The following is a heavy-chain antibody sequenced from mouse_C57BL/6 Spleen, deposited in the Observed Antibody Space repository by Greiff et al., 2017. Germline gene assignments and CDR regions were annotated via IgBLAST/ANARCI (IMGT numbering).Heavy chain of an antibody. J-gene: IGHJ1*03. CDR3: AREETGYFDV. V-gene: IGHV1-52*01. CDR2: IDPSDSET. Sequence: QVQLQQPGAELVRPGSSVKLSCKASGYTFTSYWMHWVKQRPIQGLEWIGNIDPSDSETHSNQKFKDKATLTVEKSSSTAYMQLSSLTSEDSAVYYCAREETGYFDVWGTGTTVTVSS. CDR1: GYTFTSYW.